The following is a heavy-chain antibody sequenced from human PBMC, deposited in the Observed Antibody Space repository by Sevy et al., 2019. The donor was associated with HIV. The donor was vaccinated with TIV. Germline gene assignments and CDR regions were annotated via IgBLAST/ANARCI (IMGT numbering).Heavy chain of an antibody. Sequence: GGSLRLSCAASGVSFSNAWMNWVRQAPGKGLEWVGHIKCTIDGGPTPRYAAPVSDRFTISKDYSSDTLYVHLQMDSLRTDDTAVYYCTTDPAPCSDTSTYNCLCPDAYWFQGTLVTVSS. CDR3: TTDPAPCSDTSTYNCLCPDAY. CDR2: IKCTIDGGPTP. CDR1: GVSFSNAW. J-gene: IGHJ4*02. D-gene: IGHD1-20*01. V-gene: IGHV3-15*07.